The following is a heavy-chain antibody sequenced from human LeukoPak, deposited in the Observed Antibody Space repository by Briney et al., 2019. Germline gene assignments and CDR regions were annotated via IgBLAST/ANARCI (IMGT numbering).Heavy chain of an antibody. J-gene: IGHJ6*02. V-gene: IGHV4-34*01. D-gene: IGHD5-18*01. Sequence: PSETLSLTCAVYGGSFSGYYWSWIRQPPGKGLEWIGEINHSGSTNYNPSLKSRVTISVDTSKNQFSLKLSSVTAADTAVYYCARGGILQHLYGMAVWGQGTTVTVSS. CDR1: GGSFSGYY. CDR3: ARGGILQHLYGMAV. CDR2: INHSGST.